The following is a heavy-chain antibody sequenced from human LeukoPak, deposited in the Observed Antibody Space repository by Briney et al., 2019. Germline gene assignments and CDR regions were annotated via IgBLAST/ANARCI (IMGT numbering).Heavy chain of an antibody. Sequence: SGPALVKPTQTLTLTCTFSGFSPSTSGIYVNWIRQPPAKALEWLARIDWDDDKYYNISLKTRLTISKDTSKNQVVLTMTNMDPTDTATYYCARMLKYDYDDAFDIWGQGTMVTVSS. V-gene: IGHV2-70*11. CDR2: IDWDDDK. J-gene: IGHJ3*02. D-gene: IGHD3-22*01. CDR1: GFSPSTSGIY. CDR3: ARMLKYDYDDAFDI.